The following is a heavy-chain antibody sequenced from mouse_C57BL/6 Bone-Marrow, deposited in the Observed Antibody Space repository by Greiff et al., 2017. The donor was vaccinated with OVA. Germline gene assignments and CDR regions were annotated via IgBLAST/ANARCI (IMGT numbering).Heavy chain of an antibody. V-gene: IGHV1-22*01. CDR1: GYTFTDYY. Sequence: VQLKESGPELVKPGASVKMSCTASGYTFTDYYMHWVKQSPGQSLEWIGYINPTNGGTSYNQKFKGQATLTVNKSSSTAYMELRSLTSEDSACYSCARGLNDGSSDCYFDVWGTGTTLTVSS. CDR3: ARGLNDGSSDCYFDV. CDR2: INPTNGGT. J-gene: IGHJ1*03. D-gene: IGHD1-1*01.